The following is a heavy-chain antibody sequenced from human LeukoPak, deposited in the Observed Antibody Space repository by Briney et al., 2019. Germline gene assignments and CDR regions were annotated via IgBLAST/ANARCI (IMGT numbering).Heavy chain of an antibody. CDR3: ARVKWGCSGGSCYPLYYFDY. J-gene: IGHJ4*02. D-gene: IGHD2-15*01. CDR1: GFTFSSYS. V-gene: IGHV3-21*01. Sequence: PGGSLRLSCAASGFTFSSYSMNWVRQAPGKGLEWVSSISSSSSYIYYADSVKGRFTIPRDNAKNSLYLQMNSLRAEDTAVYYCARVKWGCSGGSCYPLYYFDYWGQGTLVTVSS. CDR2: ISSSSSYI.